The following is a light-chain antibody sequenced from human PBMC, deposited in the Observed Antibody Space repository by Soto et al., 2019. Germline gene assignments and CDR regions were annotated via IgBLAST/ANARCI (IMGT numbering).Light chain of an antibody. CDR3: YSYANISTYV. J-gene: IGLJ1*01. CDR1: SNDIGSYNI. V-gene: IGLV2-23*02. CDR2: EVN. Sequence: QPVLTQPASVSGSPGQSITIPCTGTSNDIGSYNILSWYQQYPGKAPKLIIFEVNRRPSGVSNRFSASKSGNTASLTISGLQAEDEADYYCYSYANISTYVFGTGTKLTVL.